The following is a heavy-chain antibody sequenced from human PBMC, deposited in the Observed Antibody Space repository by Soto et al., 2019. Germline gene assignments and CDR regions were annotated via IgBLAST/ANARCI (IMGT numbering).Heavy chain of an antibody. CDR3: GRGIWGGYHNAFDI. J-gene: IGHJ3*02. Sequence: QVQLQQWGAGLLKPSETLSLTCAVYGGSFSGYYWSWIRQPPGKGLEWIGEINHSGSTNYNPSLKSRVTISVDTSKNQFSLKLSSVTAADTAVYYCGRGIWGGYHNAFDIWGQGTMVTVSS. CDR1: GGSFSGYY. V-gene: IGHV4-34*01. D-gene: IGHD3-3*01. CDR2: INHSGST.